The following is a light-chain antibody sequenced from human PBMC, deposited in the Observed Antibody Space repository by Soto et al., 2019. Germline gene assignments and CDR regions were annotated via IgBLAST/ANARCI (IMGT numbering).Light chain of an antibody. J-gene: IGKJ5*01. CDR2: AAS. Sequence: DIQMTQSPSSLSASVGDRVTITCRASQRISRYLNWYQHKPGKAPKFLIYAASSLQSGVPSRFSGSGSGTDFTLTISSLQPEDFATYYCQQSFSTLLTFGQGTRLEMK. CDR1: QRISRY. V-gene: IGKV1-39*01. CDR3: QQSFSTLLT.